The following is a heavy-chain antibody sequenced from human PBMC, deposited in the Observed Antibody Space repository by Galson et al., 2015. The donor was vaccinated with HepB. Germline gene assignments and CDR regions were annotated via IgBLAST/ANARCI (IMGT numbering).Heavy chain of an antibody. J-gene: IGHJ4*02. D-gene: IGHD2-8*02. Sequence: SVPVSFPASGGTFSDDAISWVRQAPGQGHEWMGRVIPMLGSTTLAQKLQGRVKITADKSSSTASMELNSLKSEDTAVAYCVTYHSDNTGPPGWGQGTLVTVSS. CDR2: VIPMLGST. CDR3: VTYHSDNTGPPG. CDR1: GGTFSDDA. V-gene: IGHV1-69*04.